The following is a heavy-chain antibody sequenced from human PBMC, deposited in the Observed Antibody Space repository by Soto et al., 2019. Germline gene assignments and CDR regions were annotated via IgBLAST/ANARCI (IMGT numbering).Heavy chain of an antibody. Sequence: SETLSLTCAVYGGSFSGYYWSWIRQPPGKGLEWIGEINHSGSTNYNPSLKSRVTISVDTSKNQFSLKLSSVTAADTAVYYCARGSDYYGSGSYYYFHYWGQGTLVTVS. CDR3: ARGSDYYGSGSYYYFHY. D-gene: IGHD3-10*01. J-gene: IGHJ4*02. CDR2: INHSGST. CDR1: GGSFSGYY. V-gene: IGHV4-34*01.